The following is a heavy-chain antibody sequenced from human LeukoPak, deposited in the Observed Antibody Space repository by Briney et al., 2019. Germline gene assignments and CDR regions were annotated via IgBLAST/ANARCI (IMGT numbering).Heavy chain of an antibody. D-gene: IGHD3-9*01. CDR1: GFTFSSYA. CDR3: AKSRVLRYFDWLFDY. Sequence: GRSLRLSCAASGFTFSSYAMHWVRQAPGKGLEWVAVISYDGSNKYYADSVKGRFTISRDNSKNTLYLQMNSLRAEDTAVYYCAKSRVLRYFDWLFDYWGQGTLVTVSS. J-gene: IGHJ4*02. V-gene: IGHV3-30*04. CDR2: ISYDGSNK.